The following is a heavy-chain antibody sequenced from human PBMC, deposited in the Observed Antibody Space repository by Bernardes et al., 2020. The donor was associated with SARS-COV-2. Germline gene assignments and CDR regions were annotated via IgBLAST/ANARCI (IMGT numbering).Heavy chain of an antibody. Sequence: GGSLRLSCAASGFTFSNYAMSWVRQAPGKGLEWVSSIIGTGGTTDYADSVKGRFTISRDNSKNTLFLHMNSLRADDTAVYYCARKWGSDDYWGQGTLVTVSS. D-gene: IGHD3-16*01. CDR3: ARKWGSDDY. CDR1: GFTFSNYA. J-gene: IGHJ4*02. V-gene: IGHV3-23*01. CDR2: IIGTGGTT.